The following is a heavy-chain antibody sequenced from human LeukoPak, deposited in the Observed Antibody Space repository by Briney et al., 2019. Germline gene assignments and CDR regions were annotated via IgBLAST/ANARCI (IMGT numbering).Heavy chain of an antibody. CDR1: GFTFSDSF. V-gene: IGHV3-11*01. CDR2: ISHSGSNL. D-gene: IGHD3-22*01. Sequence: GGSLRLSCAASGFTFSDSFMNWIRQAPGKGLESLSYISHSGSNLDYAESVRGRFTISRDYANHSLYLQINSLRAEDTAVYYCARGDSSGVPDYWGQGTLVTVSS. J-gene: IGHJ4*02. CDR3: ARGDSSGVPDY.